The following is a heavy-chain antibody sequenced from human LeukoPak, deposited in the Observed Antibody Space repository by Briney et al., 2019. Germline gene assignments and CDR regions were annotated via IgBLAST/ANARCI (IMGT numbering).Heavy chain of an antibody. CDR1: GGSISSGSYY. CDR2: IYTSGST. CDR3: ARRGSGWYVIDY. J-gene: IGHJ4*02. V-gene: IGHV4-61*02. D-gene: IGHD6-19*01. Sequence: SQTLSLTCTVSGGSISSGSYYWSWIRQPAGKGLEWIGRIYTSGSTNYNPSLKSRVTISVDTSKNQFSLKLSSVTAADTAVYYCARRGSGWYVIDYWGQGTLVTVSS.